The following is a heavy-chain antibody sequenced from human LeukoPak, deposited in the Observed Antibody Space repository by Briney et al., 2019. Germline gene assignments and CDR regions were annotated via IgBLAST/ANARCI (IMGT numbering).Heavy chain of an antibody. CDR3: ARDRPGGGSYYGLDY. Sequence: GGSLRLSCAASGFTVSSNYMTWVRQAPGKGLEWVSVIYSGGSTYYADSVKGRFTISRDNSKNTLYLQMNSLRAEDTAVYYCARDRPGGGSYYGLDYWGQGTLVTASS. CDR2: IYSGGST. V-gene: IGHV3-53*01. D-gene: IGHD1-26*01. CDR1: GFTVSSNY. J-gene: IGHJ4*02.